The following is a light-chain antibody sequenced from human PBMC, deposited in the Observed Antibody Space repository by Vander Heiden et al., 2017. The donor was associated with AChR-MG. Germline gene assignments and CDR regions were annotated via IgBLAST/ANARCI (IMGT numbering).Light chain of an antibody. Sequence: EIVMTQSPATLSVSPGERATLSCRASQSVSSNLAWYQQKPGQAPRLLIYGASTRATGIPAGFSGTGSGTEFTLTISSLQSEDFAVYHCQQYSNWPLTFGGGTKVAIK. J-gene: IGKJ4*01. CDR2: GAS. V-gene: IGKV3-15*01. CDR1: QSVSSN. CDR3: QQYSNWPLT.